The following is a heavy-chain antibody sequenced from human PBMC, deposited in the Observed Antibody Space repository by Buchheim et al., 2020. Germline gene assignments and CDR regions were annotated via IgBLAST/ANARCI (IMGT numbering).Heavy chain of an antibody. CDR3: AKSPEIAVAGAIYYYYYMDV. Sequence: EVQLLESGGGLVQPGGSLRLSCAASGFTFSSYAMSWVRQAPGKGLEWVSAISGSGGSTYYADSVKGRFTIPRDNSKNTLYLQMNSLRAEDTAVYYCAKSPEIAVAGAIYYYYYMDVWGKGTT. D-gene: IGHD6-19*01. J-gene: IGHJ6*03. CDR1: GFTFSSYA. V-gene: IGHV3-23*01. CDR2: ISGSGGST.